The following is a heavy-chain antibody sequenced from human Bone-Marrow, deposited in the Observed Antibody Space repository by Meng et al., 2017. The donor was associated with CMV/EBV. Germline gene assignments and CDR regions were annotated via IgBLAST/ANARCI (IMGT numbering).Heavy chain of an antibody. V-gene: IGHV1-8*01. J-gene: IGHJ4*02. CDR2: MNPNSGNT. D-gene: IGHD4-11*01. CDR3: AREPGDYSNYFDY. CDR1: GYTFTSYD. Sequence: ASVKVSCKASGYTFTSYDINWVRQATGQGLEWMGWMNPNSGNTGYAQKFQGRVTITADKSTSTAYMELSSLRSEDTAVYYCAREPGDYSNYFDYWGQGTLVTVSS.